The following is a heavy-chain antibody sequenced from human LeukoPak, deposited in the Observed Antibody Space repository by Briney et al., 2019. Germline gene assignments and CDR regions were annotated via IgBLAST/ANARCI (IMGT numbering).Heavy chain of an antibody. CDR2: INPNSGGT. V-gene: IGHV1-2*06. D-gene: IGHD1-26*01. Sequence: ASVKVSCKASGYTFTGYYMHWVRQAPGQGLEWMGRINPNSGGTNYAQKFQGRVTMTRDTSISTAYMELSRLRSDDTAVYYCASDLRVGATTQETFDYWGQGTLVTVSS. CDR3: ASDLRVGATTQETFDY. CDR1: GYTFTGYY. J-gene: IGHJ4*02.